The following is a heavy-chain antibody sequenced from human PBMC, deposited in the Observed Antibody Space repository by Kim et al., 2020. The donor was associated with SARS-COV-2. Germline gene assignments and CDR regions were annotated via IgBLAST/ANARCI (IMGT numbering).Heavy chain of an antibody. J-gene: IGHJ5*02. D-gene: IGHD6-13*01. Sequence: YADSVKARATISRDNSRNTLYLQMNSLSAEDTAVYYCAAGGSGSWYASDPSGQGTLVSVSS. V-gene: IGHV3-33*01. CDR3: AAGGSGSWYASDP.